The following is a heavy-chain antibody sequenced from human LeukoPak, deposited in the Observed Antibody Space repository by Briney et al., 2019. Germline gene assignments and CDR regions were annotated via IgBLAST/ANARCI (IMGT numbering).Heavy chain of an antibody. CDR2: IYTSGST. D-gene: IGHD3-3*01. J-gene: IGHJ5*02. CDR1: GGSISSCY. CDR3: ARQRIFGVVISGWFDP. Sequence: SETLSLTCTVSGGSISSCYWSWIRQPPGKGLEWIGYIYTSGSTNYNPSLKSRVTISVDTSKNQFSLKLSSVTAADTAVYYCARQRIFGVVISGWFDPWGQGTLVTVSS. V-gene: IGHV4-4*09.